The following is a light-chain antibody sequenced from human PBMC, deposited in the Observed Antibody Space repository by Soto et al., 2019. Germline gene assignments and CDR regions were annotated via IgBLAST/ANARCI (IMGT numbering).Light chain of an antibody. V-gene: IGKV3-20*01. CDR1: QSVSNNY. CDR2: GAS. Sequence: EVVLSKSAGTLSLSPGERATLSCRASQSVSNNYLAWYQQKPGQAPRLLIYGASTRATGIPARFSGSGSGTEFTLTISSLQSEDFAVYYCQQYGYAPWTFGQGTKV. CDR3: QQYGYAPWT. J-gene: IGKJ1*01.